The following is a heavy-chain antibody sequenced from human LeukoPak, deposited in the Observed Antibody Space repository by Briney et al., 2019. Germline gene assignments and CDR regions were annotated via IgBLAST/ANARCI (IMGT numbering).Heavy chain of an antibody. D-gene: IGHD1-26*01. V-gene: IGHV4-39*07. CDR2: IYYSGST. Sequence: PSETLSLTCTVSGGSISSSSYYWGWIRQPPGKGLEWIGSIYYSGSTYYNPSLKSRVTISVDTPKNQFSLKLSSVTAADTAVYYCARDRGEWEPIYFDYWGQGTLVTVSS. CDR3: ARDRGEWEPIYFDY. J-gene: IGHJ4*02. CDR1: GGSISSSSYY.